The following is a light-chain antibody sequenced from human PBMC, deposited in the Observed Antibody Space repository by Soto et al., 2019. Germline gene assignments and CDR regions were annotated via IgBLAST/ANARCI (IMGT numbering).Light chain of an antibody. V-gene: IGKV1-27*01. CDR1: QDIRNF. CDR3: QQYSSVPV. Sequence: DIPMTQSPTSLSASVGDRVTITCRASQDIRNFVAWYQQKPGKAPKLLIYAASTLQSVVPSRFSGSGSGTDFTLTINSMQPEDVATYSCQQYSSVPVFGPGTKVEIK. CDR2: AAS. J-gene: IGKJ3*01.